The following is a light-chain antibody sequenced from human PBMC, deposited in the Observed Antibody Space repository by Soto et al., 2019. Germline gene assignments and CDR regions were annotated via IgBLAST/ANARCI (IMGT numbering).Light chain of an antibody. CDR1: SSYIGPYDH. Sequence: QSVLTQPASVSGSPGQSVTISCTRTSSYIGPYDHVAWYQQHPGKAPKLIIFAVSKRPSGVPDRFSGSKSGNTASLTISGLQAEDEADYYCSSYAGNYIYVFATGTKVTVL. V-gene: IGLV2-11*01. CDR3: SSYAGNYIYV. J-gene: IGLJ1*01. CDR2: AVS.